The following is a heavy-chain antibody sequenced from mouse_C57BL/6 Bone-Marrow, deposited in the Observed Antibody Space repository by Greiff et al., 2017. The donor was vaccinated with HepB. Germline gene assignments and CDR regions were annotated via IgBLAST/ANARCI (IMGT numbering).Heavy chain of an antibody. CDR1: GYTFTDYE. CDR3: TRGGWLLRNYFDY. V-gene: IGHV1-15*01. J-gene: IGHJ2*01. D-gene: IGHD2-3*01. Sequence: VQLQQSGAELVKPGASVTLSCKASGYTFTDYEMHWVKQTPVHGLEWIGAIDPETGGTAYNQKFKGKAILTADKSSSTAYMELRSLTSEDSAVYYCTRGGWLLRNYFDYWGQGTTLTVSS. CDR2: IDPETGGT.